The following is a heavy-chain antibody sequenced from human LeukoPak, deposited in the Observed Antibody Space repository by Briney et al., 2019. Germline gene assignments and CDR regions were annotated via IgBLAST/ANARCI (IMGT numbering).Heavy chain of an antibody. Sequence: GGSLRLSCAASGFTFSNHAMSWVRQAPGKGLEWVSAISGSGGSTSYADSVKGRFTISRDTSKSTLYLQMNILRAEATAIYYFVKQVAPGTFNRNYFDYWGQGTLVTVS. V-gene: IGHV3-23*01. D-gene: IGHD5-12*01. CDR2: ISGSGGST. J-gene: IGHJ4*02. CDR3: VKQVAPGTFNRNYFDY. CDR1: GFTFSNHA.